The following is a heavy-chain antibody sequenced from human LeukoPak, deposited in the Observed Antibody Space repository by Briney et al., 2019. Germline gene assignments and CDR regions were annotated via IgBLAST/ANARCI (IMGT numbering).Heavy chain of an antibody. V-gene: IGHV4-39*02. D-gene: IGHD6-19*01. CDR2: IYYSGST. J-gene: IGHJ4*02. CDR1: GGSISSSSYY. CDR3: ARRYSYSSLPDY. Sequence: SETLSLTCTVSGGSISSSSYYWGWIRQPPGKGLEWIGSIYYSGSTYYNPSLKSRVTISVDTSKNHFSLKLSSVTAAGTAVYYCARRYSYSSLPDYWGQGTLVTVSS.